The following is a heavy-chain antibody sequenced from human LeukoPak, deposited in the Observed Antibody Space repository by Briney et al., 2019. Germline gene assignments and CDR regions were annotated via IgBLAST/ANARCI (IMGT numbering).Heavy chain of an antibody. Sequence: GGSLRLSCAASGFTFSDYYMSWIRQAPGKGLEWVSYISSSGSTIYYADSVKGRFTISRDNAKNSLYLQMNSLRAEDTAVYYCARGRVFGVALYYYYYMDVWGKGTTVTVSS. CDR3: ARGRVFGVALYYYYYMDV. D-gene: IGHD3-3*01. CDR1: GFTFSDYY. CDR2: ISSSGSTI. J-gene: IGHJ6*03. V-gene: IGHV3-11*04.